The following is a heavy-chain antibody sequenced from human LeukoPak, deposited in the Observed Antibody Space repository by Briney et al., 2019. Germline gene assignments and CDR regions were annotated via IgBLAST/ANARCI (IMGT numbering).Heavy chain of an antibody. CDR3: AKGPLDHSSSPNWFDS. CDR1: GFSVTSYW. J-gene: IGHJ5*01. CDR2: LKQDGSDR. D-gene: IGHD6-13*01. Sequence: GGSLRLSCGVSGFSVTSYWMSWVRQAPGKGLEWVASLKQDGSDRYYVDSVKGRFTIARDDAKNSLYLQMNSLRAEDTAVYYCAKGPLDHSSSPNWFDSWGQGTLVTVSS. V-gene: IGHV3-7*01.